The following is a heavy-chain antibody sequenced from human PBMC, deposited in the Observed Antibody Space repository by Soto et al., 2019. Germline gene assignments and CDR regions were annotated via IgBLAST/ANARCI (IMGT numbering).Heavy chain of an antibody. CDR2: IWYDGSNK. J-gene: IGHJ4*02. V-gene: IGHV3-33*01. CDR3: ARDLNY. CDR1: GFTFSSYG. Sequence: QVQLVESGGGVVQPGRSLRLYCAASGFTFSSYGMHWVRQAPGKGLEWVAVIWYDGSNKYYADSVKGRFTISRDNAKNTLYLQMNSLRAEDTAVYYCARDLNYWGERTLVTVSS.